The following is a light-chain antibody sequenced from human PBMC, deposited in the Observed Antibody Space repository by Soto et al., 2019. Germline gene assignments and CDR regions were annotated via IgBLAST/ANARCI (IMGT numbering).Light chain of an antibody. CDR2: EAS. CDR1: QSVSSY. J-gene: IGKJ4*01. CDR3: LQHNSLLT. V-gene: IGKV3-11*01. Sequence: EIVLTQSPATLSLSPGERATLSCRASQSVSSYLAWYQQKPGQAPRLLMYEASNRATGIPARFSGGGSGTDFTLTISSLEPEDFATYYCLQHNSLLTFGGGTKVDIK.